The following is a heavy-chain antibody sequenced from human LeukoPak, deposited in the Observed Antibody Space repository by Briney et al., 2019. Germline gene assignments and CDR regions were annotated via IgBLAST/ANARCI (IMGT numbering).Heavy chain of an antibody. D-gene: IGHD3-9*01. CDR3: VKGPPFYDILTGYFKGAYFDY. J-gene: IGHJ4*02. Sequence: GGSLRLSCSASGFTFSSYAMHWVRQAPGKGLEYVSAISSNGGSTYYADSVKGRFTISRDNSKNTLYLQMSSLRAEDTAMYYCVKGPPFYDILTGYFKGAYFDYWGQGTLVTVSS. CDR1: GFTFSSYA. CDR2: ISSNGGST. V-gene: IGHV3-64D*06.